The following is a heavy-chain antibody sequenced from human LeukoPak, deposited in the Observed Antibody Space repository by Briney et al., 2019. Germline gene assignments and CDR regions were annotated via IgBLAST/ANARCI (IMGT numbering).Heavy chain of an antibody. CDR2: IYSGGST. CDR3: ARDLSTVVTPGGFDY. Sequence: GGSLRLSCAASGFTVSSNYMSWVRRAPGKGLEWVSVIYSGGSTYYADSVKGRFTISRDNSKNTLYLQMNSLRAEDTAVYYCARDLSTVVTPGGFDYWGQGTLVTVSS. J-gene: IGHJ4*02. V-gene: IGHV3-66*01. CDR1: GFTVSSNY. D-gene: IGHD4-23*01.